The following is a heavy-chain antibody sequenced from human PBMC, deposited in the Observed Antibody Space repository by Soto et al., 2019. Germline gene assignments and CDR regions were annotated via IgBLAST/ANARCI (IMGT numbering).Heavy chain of an antibody. V-gene: IGHV4-59*08. CDR3: ARKDAPAAIVDY. Sequence: PSETLSLTCTVSGGXISSYYWSWIRQPPGKGLEWIGYIYYSGSTNYNPSLKSRVTISVDTSKNQFSLKLSSVTAADTAVYYCARKDAPAAIVDYWGQGTLVTVSS. CDR2: IYYSGST. CDR1: GGXISSYY. D-gene: IGHD2-2*01. J-gene: IGHJ4*02.